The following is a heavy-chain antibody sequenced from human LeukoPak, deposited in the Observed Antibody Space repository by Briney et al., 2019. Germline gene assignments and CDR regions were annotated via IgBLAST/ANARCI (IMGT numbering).Heavy chain of an antibody. CDR1: GYTFTRYA. J-gene: IGHJ4*02. CDR2: INMYTANP. CDR3: ARHDNDDDFDY. V-gene: IGHV7-4-1*02. D-gene: IGHD3-16*01. Sequence: ASVKVSCRASGYTFTRYAINWLRQAPGQGLEWMGWINMYTANPAYAQGFTERFVFSLDTSVTTAYLQISNLKTEDTAVYYCARHDNDDDFDYWGQGTLVTVSS.